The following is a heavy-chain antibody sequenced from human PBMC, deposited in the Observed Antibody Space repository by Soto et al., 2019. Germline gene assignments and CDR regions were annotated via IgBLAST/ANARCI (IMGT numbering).Heavy chain of an antibody. Sequence: ASVKVSCKASGYTFTSYDINWVRQATGQGLEWMGWMNPNSGNTGYAQKFQGRVTMTRNTSISTAYMELSSLRSEDTAVYYCARGRGRGRGYYYYYMDVWGKGTTVTVSS. D-gene: IGHD2-15*01. CDR2: MNPNSGNT. CDR3: ARGRGRGRGYYYYYMDV. CDR1: GYTFTSYD. J-gene: IGHJ6*03. V-gene: IGHV1-8*01.